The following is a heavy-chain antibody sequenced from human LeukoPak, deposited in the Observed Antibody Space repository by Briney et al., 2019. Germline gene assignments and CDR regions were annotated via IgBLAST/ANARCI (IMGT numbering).Heavy chain of an antibody. CDR2: ISYDGSNK. Sequence: GRSLRLSCAASGFTFSSYAMHWVRQAPGKGLEWVAVISYDGSNKYYADSVKGRFTISRDNSKNTLYLQMNSLRAEDTAVYYCARVNIRIQLWSSIDYWGQGTLVTVSS. V-gene: IGHV3-30-3*01. D-gene: IGHD5-18*01. J-gene: IGHJ4*02. CDR3: ARVNIRIQLWSSIDY. CDR1: GFTFSSYA.